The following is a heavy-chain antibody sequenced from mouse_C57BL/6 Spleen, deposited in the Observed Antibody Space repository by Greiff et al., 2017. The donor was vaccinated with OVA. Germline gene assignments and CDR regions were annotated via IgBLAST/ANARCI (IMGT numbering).Heavy chain of an antibody. CDR2: ISSGGSYT. D-gene: IGHD1-1*01. J-gene: IGHJ1*03. V-gene: IGHV5-6*01. CDR3: ASWITTVVATRYFDV. CDR1: GFTFSSYG. Sequence: EVQVVESGGDLVKPGGSLKLSCAASGFTFSSYGMSWVSQTPDKRLEWVATISSGGSYTYYPDSVKGRFTISRDNAKNTLYLQMSSLKSEDTAMYYCASWITTVVATRYFDVWGTGTTVTVSS.